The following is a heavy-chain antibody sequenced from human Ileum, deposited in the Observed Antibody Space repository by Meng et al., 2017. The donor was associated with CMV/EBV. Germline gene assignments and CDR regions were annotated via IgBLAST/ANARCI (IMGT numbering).Heavy chain of an antibody. Sequence: GGSLRLSCAASGFTFSSYEMNWVRQAPGKGLEWVSYISSSGSTIYYADSVKGRFTISRDNAKNTLYLQMNSLRAEDTAMYYCAREVGQYYDSTGYVLGYWGQGTLVTVSS. J-gene: IGHJ4*02. D-gene: IGHD3-22*01. CDR2: ISSSGSTI. V-gene: IGHV3-48*03. CDR3: AREVGQYYDSTGYVLGY. CDR1: GFTFSSYE.